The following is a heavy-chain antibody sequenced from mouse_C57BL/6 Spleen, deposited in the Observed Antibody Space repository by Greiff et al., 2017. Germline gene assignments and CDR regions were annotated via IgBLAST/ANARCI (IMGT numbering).Heavy chain of an antibody. CDR1: GFTFSSYA. D-gene: IGHD3-2*02. CDR2: ISSGGDYI. J-gene: IGHJ3*01. CDR3: TREEESSSGPAWFAY. Sequence: EVQLVESGEGLVKPGGSLKLSCAASGFTFSSYAMSWVRQTPEKRLEWVAYISSGGDYIYYADTVKGRFTISRDNARNTLYLQMSSLKSEDTAMYYCTREEESSSGPAWFAYWGQGTLVTVSA. V-gene: IGHV5-9-1*02.